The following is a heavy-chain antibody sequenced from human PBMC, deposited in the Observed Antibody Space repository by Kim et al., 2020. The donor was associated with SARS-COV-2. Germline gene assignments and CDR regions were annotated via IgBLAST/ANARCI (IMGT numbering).Heavy chain of an antibody. CDR2: A. V-gene: IGHV1-69*01. CDR3: ARQHTAGVDS. Sequence: ANTAQKLQCRATITADESRSTAYMELSSLRSEETAVYYCARQHTAGVDSWGQGTLVTVSS. J-gene: IGHJ4*02. D-gene: IGHD6-13*01.